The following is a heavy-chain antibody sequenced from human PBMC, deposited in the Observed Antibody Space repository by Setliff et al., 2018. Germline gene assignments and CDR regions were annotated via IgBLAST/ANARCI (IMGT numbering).Heavy chain of an antibody. Sequence: ASVKVSCKASGGTFSSYGISWVRQAPGQGLEWMGGTIPVFGTTDYAQKFQGRVTIMTDESTSTAFMELSSLTSEDTAVYYCARGYYDSYARYYVVGDYWGQGTPVTVSS. D-gene: IGHD3-22*01. CDR1: GGTFSSYG. V-gene: IGHV1-69*05. CDR3: ARGYYDSYARYYVVGDY. CDR2: TIPVFGTT. J-gene: IGHJ4*02.